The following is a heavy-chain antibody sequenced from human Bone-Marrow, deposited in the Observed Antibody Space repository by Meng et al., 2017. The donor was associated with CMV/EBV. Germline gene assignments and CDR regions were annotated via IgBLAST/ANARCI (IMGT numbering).Heavy chain of an antibody. CDR3: ARDTIDAAFVM. CDR2: MNPNSGNT. Sequence: SVKVSCKASGYTFTSYDINWVRQATGQGLEWMGWMNPNSGNTGYAQKFQGRVTMTTDTSTSTAYMELRSLRSDDTAVYYCARDTIDAAFVMWGQGTLVTVSS. D-gene: IGHD2/OR15-2a*01. V-gene: IGHV1-8*01. J-gene: IGHJ4*02. CDR1: GYTFTSYD.